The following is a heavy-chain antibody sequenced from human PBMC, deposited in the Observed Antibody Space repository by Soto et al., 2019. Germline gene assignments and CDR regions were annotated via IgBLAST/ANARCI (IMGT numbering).Heavy chain of an antibody. D-gene: IGHD3-22*01. CDR2: IYHSGTT. J-gene: IGHJ5*02. V-gene: IGHV4-38-2*02. CDR1: GFSISSGYF. CDR3: ARESCGYYWFDP. Sequence: SETLSFTCAVSGFSISSGYFWGWIRQPPGKGPEWLGSIYHSGTTYYNPSVKGRGTISVDTSKNQFSLKMSSVTAADTAVYYCARESCGYYWFDPWGQGTLVTVSS.